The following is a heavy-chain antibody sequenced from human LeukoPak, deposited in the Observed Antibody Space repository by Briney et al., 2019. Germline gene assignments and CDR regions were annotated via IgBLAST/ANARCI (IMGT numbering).Heavy chain of an antibody. J-gene: IGHJ6*02. CDR3: ASDWGSGTLDGYYYYGMDV. Sequence: PSETLSLTCTVSGGSISGYYWSWIRQPPGKGLEWIGYIYYSGSTNYNPSLKSRVTISVDTSKNQFSLKLSSVTAAATAGYYCASDWGSGTLDGYYYYGMDVWGQGTTVTVSS. D-gene: IGHD3-10*01. CDR1: GGSISGYY. CDR2: IYYSGST. V-gene: IGHV4-59*01.